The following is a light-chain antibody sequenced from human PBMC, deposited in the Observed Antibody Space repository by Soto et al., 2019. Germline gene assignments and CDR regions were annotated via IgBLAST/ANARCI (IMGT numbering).Light chain of an antibody. CDR2: ATS. V-gene: IGKV1-9*01. CDR3: QQRFT. J-gene: IGKJ3*01. Sequence: DIQLTQSPSFLSASVGDRVTITCRASQGISGYLAWYQQKPGKAPNLLLYATSTLQTGVPSRLSGSGSGAEFTLTISSRQPEAFATYYCQQRFTFVPGTKVDIK. CDR1: QGISGY.